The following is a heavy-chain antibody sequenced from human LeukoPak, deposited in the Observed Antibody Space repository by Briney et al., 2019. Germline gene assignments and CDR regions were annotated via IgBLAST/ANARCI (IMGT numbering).Heavy chain of an antibody. CDR1: GFTFSSYS. CDR3: ARPITGWRVHDAFDI. D-gene: IGHD3-16*01. V-gene: IGHV3-21*01. CDR2: ISSSSSYI. J-gene: IGHJ3*02. Sequence: GGSLRLSCAASGFTFSSYSMNWVRQAPGRGLEWVSSISSSSSYIYYADSVKGRFTISRDNAKSSLYLQMNSLRAEDTAVYYCARPITGWRVHDAFDIWGQGTMVTVSS.